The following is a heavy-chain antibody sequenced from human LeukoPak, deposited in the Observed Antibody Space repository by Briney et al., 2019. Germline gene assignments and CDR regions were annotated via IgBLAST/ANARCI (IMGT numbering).Heavy chain of an antibody. D-gene: IGHD3-9*01. V-gene: IGHV4-59*01. Sequence: SETLSLTCTVSGGSISRYYWTWIRPPPGKGLEWIGYISYSGTTNYNPSLKSRVTISVDTSRNQFSLKLSSVTAADTAVYYCARGVSKDWLYGPNFDYWGQGTLVTVSS. CDR1: GGSISRYY. CDR3: ARGVSKDWLYGPNFDY. J-gene: IGHJ4*02. CDR2: ISYSGTT.